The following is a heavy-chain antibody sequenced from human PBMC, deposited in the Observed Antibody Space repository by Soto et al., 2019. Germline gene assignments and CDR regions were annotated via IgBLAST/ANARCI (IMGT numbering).Heavy chain of an antibody. CDR2: MHYSGAT. J-gene: IGHJ5*02. CDR3: ARQGRNSSRRLSWFDP. CDR1: GGSSSSSTYS. Sequence: SETLSLTCTASGGSSSSSTYSWGWIRQPPGKGLEWIGSMHYSGATYYNPSLKSRVSISVDTSKSQFSLKLTFVTAADTAVYFCARQGRNSSRRLSWFDPWGQGTLVTVSS. D-gene: IGHD3-16*01. V-gene: IGHV4-39*01.